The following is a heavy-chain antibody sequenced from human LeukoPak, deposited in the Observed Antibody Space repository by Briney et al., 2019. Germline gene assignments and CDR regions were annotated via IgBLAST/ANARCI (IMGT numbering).Heavy chain of an antibody. J-gene: IGHJ6*03. CDR3: ARGGISGAAAGNGIGSYYYYYMDV. Sequence: ASVKVSCKASGYTFTSYYMHWVRQAPGQGLEWMGIISPSGGSTSYAQKFQGRVTMTRDTSTSTVYMELSSLRSEDTAVYYCARGGISGAAAGNGIGSYYYYYMDVWGKGTTVTVSS. V-gene: IGHV1-46*01. CDR2: ISPSGGST. CDR1: GYTFTSYY. D-gene: IGHD6-13*01.